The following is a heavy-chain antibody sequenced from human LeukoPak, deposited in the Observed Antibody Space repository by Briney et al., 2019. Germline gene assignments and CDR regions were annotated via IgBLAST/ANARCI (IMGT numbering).Heavy chain of an antibody. J-gene: IGHJ4*02. CDR1: GFTFDDYT. Sequence: PGGSLRLSCAASGFTFDDYTMHWVRQAPGKGLEWVSGISWNSGSIGYADSVKGRFTISRDNAKNSLYLQMNSLRAEDTALYYCAKAIDFWSGALDYWGQGTLVTVSS. D-gene: IGHD3-3*01. CDR3: AKAIDFWSGALDY. V-gene: IGHV3-9*01. CDR2: ISWNSGSI.